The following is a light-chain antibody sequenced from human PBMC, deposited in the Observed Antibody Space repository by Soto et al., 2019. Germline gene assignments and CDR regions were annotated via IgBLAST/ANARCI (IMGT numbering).Light chain of an antibody. CDR2: ATT. CDR1: NSNIGADYD. CDR3: QSYDRNFIGSVI. V-gene: IGLV1-40*01. J-gene: IGLJ2*01. Sequence: QSVLTQPPSMSGAPGQRVGIPCTGSNSNIGADYDVFWYQQFPGSAPKLLIYATTNRPSDVPDRFSGYKSGTSASLAITGLQPEDGADYYCQSYDRNFIGSVIFGGGTKLTVL.